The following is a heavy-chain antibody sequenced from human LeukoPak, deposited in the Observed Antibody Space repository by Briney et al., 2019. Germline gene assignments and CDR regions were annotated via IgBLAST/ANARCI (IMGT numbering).Heavy chain of an antibody. J-gene: IGHJ4*02. Sequence: GGSLRLSCAASGFTVSDSYMTWVRQAPGKGLEWVSVIYSGGGASYADSVEGRSTISRDNSKNTLYLQMNSLRVEDTAVYFCARGPTFDCWGQGTLLTVSS. CDR1: GFTVSDSY. V-gene: IGHV3-53*01. CDR2: IYSGGGA. D-gene: IGHD4-11*01. CDR3: ARGPTFDC.